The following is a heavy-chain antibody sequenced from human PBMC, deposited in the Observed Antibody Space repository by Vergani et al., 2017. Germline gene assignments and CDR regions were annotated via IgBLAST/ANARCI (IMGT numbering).Heavy chain of an antibody. V-gene: IGHV3-30*03. CDR1: GFTLRTYG. D-gene: IGHD3-3*01. CDR3: ARDFWSDINSPIGY. CDR2: ISYDGSNE. Sequence: VQVVESGGGLVQPGRSLRLSCAASGFTLRTYGMHWVRQAPGKGLEWVAVISYDGSNEYYADSVKGRFTISRDNSKNTLYLQMNSLGAEDTAVYYCARDFWSDINSPIGYWGQGTLVTVSS. J-gene: IGHJ4*02.